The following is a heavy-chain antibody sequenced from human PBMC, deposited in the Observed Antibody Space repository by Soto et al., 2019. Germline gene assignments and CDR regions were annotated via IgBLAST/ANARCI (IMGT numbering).Heavy chain of an antibody. CDR2: IYYSGST. V-gene: IGHV4-30-4*01. J-gene: IGHJ4*02. CDR3: ARGTPQTTITYFDS. CDR1: GGSISSMDYY. Sequence: SETLSLTCTVSGGSISSMDYYWSWIRQPPGEGLEWIGYIYYSGSTYYNPSLKSRVTISVDTSKNQFSLKMNSVTAADTAVYYCARGTPQTTITYFDSWGQGTLVTVS. D-gene: IGHD4-4*01.